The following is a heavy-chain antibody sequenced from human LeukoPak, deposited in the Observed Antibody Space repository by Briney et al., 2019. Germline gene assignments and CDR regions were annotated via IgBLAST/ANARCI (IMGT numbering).Heavy chain of an antibody. J-gene: IGHJ4*02. D-gene: IGHD1-26*01. CDR1: GYTFTSYD. CDR3: ARGGSYFFYFDY. CDR2: ISAYNGNT. Sequence: ASVKVSCKASGYTFTSYDINWVRQATGQGLEWMGWISAYNGNTNYAQKLQGRVTMTTDTSTSTAYMELRSLRSDDTAVYYCARGGSYFFYFDYWGQGTLVTVSS. V-gene: IGHV1-18*01.